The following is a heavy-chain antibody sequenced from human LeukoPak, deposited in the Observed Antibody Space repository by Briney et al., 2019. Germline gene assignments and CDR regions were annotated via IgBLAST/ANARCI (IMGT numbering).Heavy chain of an antibody. Sequence: PGGSLRLSCAASGFTFSSYAMHWVRQAPGKGLEWVAVISYDGSNKYYADSVKRRFTISRDNSKNTLYLQMNSLRAEDTAVYYCARDNTGSSWARYYYGMDVWGQGTMVTVSS. CDR3: ARDNTGSSWARYYYGMDV. D-gene: IGHD6-13*01. J-gene: IGHJ6*02. CDR2: ISYDGSNK. CDR1: GFTFSSYA. V-gene: IGHV3-30*04.